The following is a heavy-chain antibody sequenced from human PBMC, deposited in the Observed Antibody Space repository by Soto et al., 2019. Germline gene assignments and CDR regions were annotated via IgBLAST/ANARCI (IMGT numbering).Heavy chain of an antibody. CDR2: ISSGSKTI. D-gene: IGHD3-9*01. Sequence: PXGSLRLSCAASGFTFSGCSVNWVRQAPGKGLEWVSYISSGSKTIYYAESVKGRFTVSRDNARNSQYLQMNSLRDEDTAVYYCAREDILGTRSFDYWGRGTLVTVSS. J-gene: IGHJ4*02. V-gene: IGHV3-48*02. CDR1: GFTFSGCS. CDR3: AREDILGTRSFDY.